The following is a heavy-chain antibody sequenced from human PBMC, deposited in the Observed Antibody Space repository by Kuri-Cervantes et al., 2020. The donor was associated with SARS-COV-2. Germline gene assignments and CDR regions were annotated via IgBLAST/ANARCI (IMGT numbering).Heavy chain of an antibody. CDR3: ARLITLSIAARPGEVDP. V-gene: IGHV4-34*01. CDR2: INHSGST. Sequence: ESLKISCAVYGGSFSGYYWSWIRQPPGKGLEWIGEINHSGSTNYNPSLKSRVTISVDTSKNQFSLKLSSVTAADTAVYYCARLITLSIAARPGEVDPWGQGTLVTVSS. D-gene: IGHD6-6*01. J-gene: IGHJ5*02. CDR1: GGSFSGYY.